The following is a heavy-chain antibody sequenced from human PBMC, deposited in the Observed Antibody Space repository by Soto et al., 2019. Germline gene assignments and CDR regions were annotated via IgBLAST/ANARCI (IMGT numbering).Heavy chain of an antibody. Sequence: ASVKVSCKASGGTFSSYAISWVRQAPGQGLEWMGGIIPIFGTANYAQKFQGRVTITADESTSKAYMELSSLRSEGAAVYYVSNGPQELIVQYFQHWGQGTLVTVSS. CDR1: GGTFSSYA. V-gene: IGHV1-69*13. D-gene: IGHD6-6*01. J-gene: IGHJ1*01. CDR3: SNGPQELIVQYFQH. CDR2: IIPIFGTA.